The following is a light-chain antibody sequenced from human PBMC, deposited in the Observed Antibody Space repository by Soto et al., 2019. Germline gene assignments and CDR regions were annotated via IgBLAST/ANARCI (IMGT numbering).Light chain of an antibody. V-gene: IGKV3-20*01. CDR3: QQYGSSPWT. CDR2: GAS. CDR1: QSVSSRY. J-gene: IGKJ1*01. Sequence: IVLTQSPGTLSLSPGERVTLSCRTSQSVSSRYFAWYQHKPGQAPRLLIYGASNRATGIPDRFSGSGSGTDFTLTISRLEPEEFAVYYCQQYGSSPWTFGQGTKVDIK.